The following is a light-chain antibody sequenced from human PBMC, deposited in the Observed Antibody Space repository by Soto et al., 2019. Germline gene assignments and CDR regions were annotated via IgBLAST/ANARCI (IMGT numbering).Light chain of an antibody. CDR3: QQYDSQSYT. Sequence: DIQMTQSPSTLSASVGDRVTITCRASQSISSWLAWYQQKPGKAPKLLIYKASSLESGVPSRFSGSGSGTEFTLTISSLQPDDFATYYCQQYDSQSYTFGQGTKLDIK. V-gene: IGKV1-5*03. J-gene: IGKJ2*01. CDR1: QSISSW. CDR2: KAS.